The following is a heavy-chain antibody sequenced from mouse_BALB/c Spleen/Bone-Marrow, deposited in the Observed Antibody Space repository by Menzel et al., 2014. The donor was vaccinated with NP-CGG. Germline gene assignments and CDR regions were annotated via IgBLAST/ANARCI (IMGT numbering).Heavy chain of an antibody. J-gene: IGHJ3*01. D-gene: IGHD3-1*01. Sequence: VQLQQSGPGLAAPSQSLSITCTVSGFSLTSYGVHWVRQPPGKGLEWLGVIWAGGSTNYNSALMSRLSISKDNSKSQVFLKMNSLQTDDTAMYYCARDRGPPYWGQGTLVTVSA. CDR2: IWAGGST. CDR3: ARDRGPPY. CDR1: GFSLTSYG. V-gene: IGHV2-9*02.